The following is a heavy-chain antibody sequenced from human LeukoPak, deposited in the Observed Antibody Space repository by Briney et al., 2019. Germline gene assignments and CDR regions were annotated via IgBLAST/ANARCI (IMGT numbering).Heavy chain of an antibody. J-gene: IGHJ4*02. CDR1: GGTFSSYA. D-gene: IGHD5-12*01. CDR2: IIPILGIA. CDR3: ARVGRYSRQSVFDY. Sequence: SVKVSCKASGGTFSSYAISWVRQAPGQGIEWMGRIIPILGIANYAQKFQGRVTITADKSTSTAYMELSSLRSEDTAVYYCARVGRYSRQSVFDYWGQGTLVTVSS. V-gene: IGHV1-69*04.